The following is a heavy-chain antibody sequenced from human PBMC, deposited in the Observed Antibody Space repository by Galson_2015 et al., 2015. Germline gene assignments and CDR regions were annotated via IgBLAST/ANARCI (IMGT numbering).Heavy chain of an antibody. CDR3: ARVGKMLYYGMDV. J-gene: IGHJ6*02. D-gene: IGHD1-1*01. V-gene: IGHV4-61*02. Sequence: TLSLTCTVSGGSISSGSYYWSWIRQPAGKGLEWIGRIYTSGSTNYNPSLKSRVTISVDTSKDQFSLKLSSVTAADTAVYYCARVGKMLYYGMDVWGQGTTVTVSS. CDR1: GGSISSGSYY. CDR2: IYTSGST.